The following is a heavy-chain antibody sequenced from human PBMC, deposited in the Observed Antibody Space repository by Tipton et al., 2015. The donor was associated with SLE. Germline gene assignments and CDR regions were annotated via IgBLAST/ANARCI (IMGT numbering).Heavy chain of an antibody. J-gene: IGHJ2*01. D-gene: IGHD5-18*01. CDR3: ARGGPPWIQLWYLWYFDL. Sequence: TLSLTCAVSGGSISSGGYSWSWIRQPPGKGLEWIGYIYHSGSTYYNPSLKSRVTISVDRSKNQFSLKLSSVTAADTAVYYCARGGPPWIQLWYLWYFDLWGRGTLVTVSS. CDR1: GGSISSGGYS. V-gene: IGHV4-30-2*01. CDR2: IYHSGST.